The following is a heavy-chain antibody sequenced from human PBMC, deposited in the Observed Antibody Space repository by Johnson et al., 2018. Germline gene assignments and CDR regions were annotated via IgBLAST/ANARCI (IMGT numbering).Heavy chain of an antibody. D-gene: IGHD6-19*01. V-gene: IGHV3-30*18. CDR1: GFTFSSYG. J-gene: IGHJ3*02. Sequence: QVQLVQSGGGVVQXGRSLRVXCAASGFTFSSYGMHWVRQAPGKGLEWVAVISYDGRNKYYGDSVRGRFTISRDNSKNTLYLEMGSLRAEDTAGYHCAKDKGRQWLDDAFDIWGQGTMVSVS. CDR3: AKDKGRQWLDDAFDI. CDR2: ISYDGRNK.